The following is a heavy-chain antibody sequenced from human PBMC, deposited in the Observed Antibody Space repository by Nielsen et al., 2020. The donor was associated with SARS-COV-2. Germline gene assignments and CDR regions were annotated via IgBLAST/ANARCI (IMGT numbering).Heavy chain of an antibody. Sequence: SETLSLTCTVSGGSISSFYWGWIRQPPGKGLEWIGSIYYSGSTYYNPSLKSRVTISVDTSKNQFSLKLSSVIAADTAVYYCARAPSITIFGVVNNFDYWGQGTLVTVSS. V-gene: IGHV4-39*07. CDR1: GGSISSFY. CDR2: IYYSGST. CDR3: ARAPSITIFGVVNNFDY. D-gene: IGHD3-3*01. J-gene: IGHJ4*02.